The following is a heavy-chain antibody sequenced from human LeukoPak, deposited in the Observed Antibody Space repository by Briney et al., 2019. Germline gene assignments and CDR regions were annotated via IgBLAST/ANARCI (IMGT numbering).Heavy chain of an antibody. Sequence: ASVKVSCKTSGYTFANYGISWVRQAPGQGLEWVGWISGFNGNTNYAQKLQGRVTMTTDKSTSTGYMELRSLRSDDAALYYCATLAAVGATGGEDNWFDPWGQGTLVTVSS. CDR1: GYTFANYG. J-gene: IGHJ5*02. CDR2: ISGFNGNT. CDR3: ATLAAVGATGGEDNWFDP. V-gene: IGHV1-18*01. D-gene: IGHD1-26*01.